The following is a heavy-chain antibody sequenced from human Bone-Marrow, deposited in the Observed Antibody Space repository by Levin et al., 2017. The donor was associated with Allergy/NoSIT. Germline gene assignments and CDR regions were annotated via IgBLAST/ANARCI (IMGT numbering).Heavy chain of an antibody. D-gene: IGHD6-6*01. CDR3: ALSSTQIKNSYFDY. CDR1: GYTFTGYY. V-gene: IGHV1-2*02. Sequence: GESLKISCKASGYTFTGYYMHWVRQAPGQGLEWMGWINPNSGGTNYAQKFQGRVTMTRDTSISTAYMELSRLRSDDTAVYYCALSSTQIKNSYFDYWGQGTLVTVSS. J-gene: IGHJ4*02. CDR2: INPNSGGT.